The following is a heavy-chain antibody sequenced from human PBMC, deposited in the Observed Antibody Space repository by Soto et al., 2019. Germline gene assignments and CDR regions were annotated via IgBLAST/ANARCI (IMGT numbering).Heavy chain of an antibody. CDR1: GGTFSKYG. CDR3: ARGWETVGSTTAFAY. V-gene: IGHV1-69*06. J-gene: IGHJ4*02. D-gene: IGHD1-26*01. CDR2: IIPMFGTP. Sequence: QVQLVQSGAEVKKPGSSVKVSCKASGGTFSKYGISWVRQAPGQGLEWMGGIIPMFGTPNYAQRFQGRVTIPADKSTSTASMEVRNLKSDDTAVYYCARGWETVGSTTAFAYWGQGTLVTVSS.